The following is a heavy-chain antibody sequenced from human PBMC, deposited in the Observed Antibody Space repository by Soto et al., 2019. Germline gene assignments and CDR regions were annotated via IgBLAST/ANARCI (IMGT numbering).Heavy chain of an antibody. CDR3: ARQGIGKLHGLVDG. D-gene: IGHD1-7*01. V-gene: IGHV4-59*08. J-gene: IGHJ6*02. CDR1: GGSIDGYN. CDR2: IYYNGGS. Sequence: QVQLQESGPGLVKPSETLSLTCTVSGGSIDGYNCAWIRQPPGKALEWVGYIYYNGGSSYNPSLKSRVTLSMDPSKSQFSLQLRSVTAADTAVYYCARQGIGKLHGLVDGWGRGTTVTVSS.